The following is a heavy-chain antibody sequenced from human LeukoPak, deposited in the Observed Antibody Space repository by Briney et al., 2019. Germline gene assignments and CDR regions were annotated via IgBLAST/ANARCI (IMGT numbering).Heavy chain of an antibody. Sequence: SETLSLTCTVSGGSISSYYWRWIRQPPGKGLEWLGYIYYTGGTNYNPSLRSRVTISVDTSKNEFSLKLSSVTAADTAVYYCARALAIGRRSDTFDIWGQGTMVTVSS. V-gene: IGHV4-59*01. CDR1: GGSISSYY. CDR3: ARALAIGRRSDTFDI. CDR2: IYYTGGT. D-gene: IGHD2/OR15-2a*01. J-gene: IGHJ3*02.